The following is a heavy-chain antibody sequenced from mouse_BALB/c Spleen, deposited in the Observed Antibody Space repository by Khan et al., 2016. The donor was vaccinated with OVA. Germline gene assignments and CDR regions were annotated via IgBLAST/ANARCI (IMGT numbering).Heavy chain of an antibody. CDR1: GFSLTNYD. D-gene: IGHD1-1*01. CDR3: VRRGNYYGSFYWYVDV. Sequence: QVQLKESGPGLVAPSQSLSITCTVSGFSLTNYDISWIRQPPGKGLEWLGVLWTGGGTNYNSAFMSRLSISKDNSKSQVFLKMNSLQSDDTAIYYCVRRGNYYGSFYWYVDVWGAGTTVTVSS. CDR2: LWTGGGT. V-gene: IGHV2-9-2*01. J-gene: IGHJ1*01.